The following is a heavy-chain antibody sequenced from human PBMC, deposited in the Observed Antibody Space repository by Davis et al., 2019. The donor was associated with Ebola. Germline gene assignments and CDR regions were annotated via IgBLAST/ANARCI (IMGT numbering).Heavy chain of an antibody. J-gene: IGHJ4*02. CDR3: ARLEGHSSYYPHYFDY. Sequence: GESLKISCAASGFTVSSNYMTWVRQAPGKGLEWVSVINTGGSTSYADSVKGRFTISRDNAKNSLYLQMNSLRVEDTAVYYCARLEGHSSYYPHYFDYWGQGTLVTVSS. D-gene: IGHD3-22*01. CDR1: GFTVSSNY. V-gene: IGHV3-53*01. CDR2: INTGGST.